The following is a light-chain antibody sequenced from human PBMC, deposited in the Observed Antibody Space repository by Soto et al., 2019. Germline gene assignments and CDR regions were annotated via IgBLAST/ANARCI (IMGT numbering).Light chain of an antibody. CDR2: DAS. Sequence: EIVLIQSPATLSLSPGEGARLSCRASQSVSNSLAWYQQNPGQAPRLLIYDASKRATGIPARFSGSGSGTDFTLTISSLEPEDFAVYYCQQRSNWPLTFGGGTKVDIK. V-gene: IGKV3-11*01. J-gene: IGKJ4*01. CDR1: QSVSNS. CDR3: QQRSNWPLT.